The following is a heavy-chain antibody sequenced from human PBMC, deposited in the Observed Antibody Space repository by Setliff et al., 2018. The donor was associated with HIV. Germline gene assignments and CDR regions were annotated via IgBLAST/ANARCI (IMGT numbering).Heavy chain of an antibody. Sequence: GASVKVSCKASGGTFSSYAISWVRQAPGQGLEWMGGIIPIFGTTNYAQKFQGRVTITADEWTSTAYMELSSLRSEDTAVYYCARVGLWSHYSPDYWGQGTLVTVSS. V-gene: IGHV1-69*13. D-gene: IGHD3-3*01. CDR2: IIPIFGTT. CDR1: GGTFSSYA. J-gene: IGHJ4*02. CDR3: ARVGLWSHYSPDY.